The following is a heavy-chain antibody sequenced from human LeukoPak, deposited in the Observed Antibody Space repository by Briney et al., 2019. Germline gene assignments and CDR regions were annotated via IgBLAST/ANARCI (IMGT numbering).Heavy chain of an antibody. V-gene: IGHV4-39*07. J-gene: IGHJ4*02. D-gene: IGHD4-17*01. CDR1: GGSISTSSYY. CDR2: IYYSGST. CDR3: ARDFNRPFYGDFPLPFDY. Sequence: PSETLSLTCTVSGGSISTSSYYWGWIRQPPGKGLEWIGSIYYSGSTYYNPSLKSRVTISVDTSKNQFSLKLSSVTAADTAVYYCARDFNRPFYGDFPLPFDYWGQGTLVTVSS.